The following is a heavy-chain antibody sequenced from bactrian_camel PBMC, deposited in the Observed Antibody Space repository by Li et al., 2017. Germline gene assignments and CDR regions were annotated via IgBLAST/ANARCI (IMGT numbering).Heavy chain of an antibody. CDR1: GDTVSSTD. J-gene: IGHJ6*01. CDR2: IYAFSGNT. CDR3: ARARAGGCRGGSPREADFGY. D-gene: IGHD2*01. V-gene: IGHV3S40*01. Sequence: VQLVESGGGSVEAGGSLTLSCALSGDTVSSTDMVWFRQGPGKEREGVAYIYAFSGNTRYSDSVGGRFTISRDNVKNTVDLQMNSLKPEDTAMYYCARARAGGCRGGSPREADFGYWGQGTQVTVS.